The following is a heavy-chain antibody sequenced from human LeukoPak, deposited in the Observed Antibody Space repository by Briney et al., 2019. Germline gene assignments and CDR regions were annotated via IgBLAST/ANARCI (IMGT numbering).Heavy chain of an antibody. J-gene: IGHJ5*02. Sequence: GGSLRLSCTASGFSFSGYTMNWVRQAPGKGLEWVSCMSSSSTYIYYADSVKGRFTVSRDNARKSLYLQMNSLRAEDTAVYYCARGSSNIAARNNYFDPWGQGTLVTVSS. V-gene: IGHV3-21*01. CDR1: GFSFSGYT. CDR3: ARGSSNIAARNNYFDP. D-gene: IGHD6-6*01. CDR2: MSSSSTYI.